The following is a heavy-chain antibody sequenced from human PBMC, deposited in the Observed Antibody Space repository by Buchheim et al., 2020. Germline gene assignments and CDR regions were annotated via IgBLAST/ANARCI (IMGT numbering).Heavy chain of an antibody. J-gene: IGHJ4*02. Sequence: QVQLQQWGAGLLKPSETLSLTCAAYGGSFSGYYWSWIRQPPGKGLEWIGEINHSGSTNYNPSLKSRVTISVDTSKNQFSLKLSSVTAADTAVYYCARGWDSGSYWWGQGTL. CDR3: ARGWDSGSYW. CDR2: INHSGST. D-gene: IGHD1-26*01. CDR1: GGSFSGYY. V-gene: IGHV4-34*01.